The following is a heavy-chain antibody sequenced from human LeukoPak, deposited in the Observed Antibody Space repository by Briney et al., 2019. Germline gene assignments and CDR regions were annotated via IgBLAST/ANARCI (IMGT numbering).Heavy chain of an antibody. J-gene: IGHJ4*02. CDR2: FDPEDGET. CDR3: ARGGKYGCSGGSCYSDY. Sequence: GASVKVSCKVSGYTLTELSMHWVRQAPGKGLEWMGGFDPEDGETIYAQKFQGRVTMTEDTSTDTAYMELSRLRSDDTAVYYCARGGKYGCSGGSCYSDYWGQGTLVTVSA. V-gene: IGHV1-24*01. D-gene: IGHD2-15*01. CDR1: GYTLTELS.